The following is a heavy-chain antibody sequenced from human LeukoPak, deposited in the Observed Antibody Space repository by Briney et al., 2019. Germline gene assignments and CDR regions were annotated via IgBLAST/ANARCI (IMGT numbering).Heavy chain of an antibody. D-gene: IGHD5-12*01. CDR2: IIPIFGTA. CDR1: GGNFSSYA. J-gene: IGHJ5*02. Sequence: SVKVSCKASGGNFSSYAISWVRQAPGQGLEWMGGIIPIFGTANYAQKFQGRVSITTDESTSTAYMELSSLRSEDTAVYYCARSIKWLRLDLNWFDPWGQGTLVTVSS. V-gene: IGHV1-69*05. CDR3: ARSIKWLRLDLNWFDP.